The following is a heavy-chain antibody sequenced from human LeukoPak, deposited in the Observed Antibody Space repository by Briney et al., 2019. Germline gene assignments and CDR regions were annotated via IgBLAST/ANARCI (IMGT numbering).Heavy chain of an antibody. CDR1: GYSLTKNW. CDR3: ARSSSYSPYYFDS. J-gene: IGHJ4*02. V-gene: IGHV5-51*01. D-gene: IGHD3-22*01. Sequence: GESLKIYCKGSGYSLTKNWLGWVRPLPGKGLEWMGIIHPPNSDTRYGRFFQGQVTISVDESITTAYLQWSSLKASDTAMYYCARSSSYSPYYFDSWGQGTLVTVSS. CDR2: IHPPNSDT.